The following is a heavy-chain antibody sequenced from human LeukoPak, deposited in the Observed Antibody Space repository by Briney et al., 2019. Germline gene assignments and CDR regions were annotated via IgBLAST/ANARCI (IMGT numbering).Heavy chain of an antibody. Sequence: GGSLRLSCAAFGFTFSSYAMSWVRQAPGKGLEWVSAISGSGGSTYYADSVKGRFTISRDNSKNTLYLQMNSLRAEDTAVYYCAKAIYGDYAGPYYFDYWGQGTLVTVSS. V-gene: IGHV3-23*01. CDR3: AKAIYGDYAGPYYFDY. D-gene: IGHD4-17*01. CDR1: GFTFSSYA. CDR2: ISGSGGST. J-gene: IGHJ4*02.